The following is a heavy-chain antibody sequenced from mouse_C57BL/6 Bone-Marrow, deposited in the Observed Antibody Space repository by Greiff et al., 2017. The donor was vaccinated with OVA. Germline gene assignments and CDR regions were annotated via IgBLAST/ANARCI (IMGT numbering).Heavy chain of an antibody. CDR3: VYGLYAMDY. Sequence: VKLVESGAELVKPGASVKLSCKASGYTFTSYWMHWVKQRPGQGLEWIGMIHPNSGSTNYNEKFKSKATLTVDKSSSTAYMQLSSLTSEDSAVYYCVYGLYAMDYWGQGTSVTVSS. J-gene: IGHJ4*01. D-gene: IGHD1-1*01. CDR2: IHPNSGST. V-gene: IGHV1-64*01. CDR1: GYTFTSYW.